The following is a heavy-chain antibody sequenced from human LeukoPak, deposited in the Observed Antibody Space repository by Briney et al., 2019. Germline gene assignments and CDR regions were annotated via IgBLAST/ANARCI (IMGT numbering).Heavy chain of an antibody. J-gene: IGHJ3*02. CDR2: INHSGNS. CDR3: TRRCFHYYNSSGYYSRPQRTFDI. V-gene: IGHV4-34*01. Sequence: SETLSLTCAVYGGSFSGYYWTWIRQPPGKGLEWIGEINHSGNSDYNPSLKSRVTISVDTSKNQFALKLSSVTAADTALYYCTRRCFHYYNSSGYYSRPQRTFDIWGQGTMVTVSS. CDR1: GGSFSGYY. D-gene: IGHD3-22*01.